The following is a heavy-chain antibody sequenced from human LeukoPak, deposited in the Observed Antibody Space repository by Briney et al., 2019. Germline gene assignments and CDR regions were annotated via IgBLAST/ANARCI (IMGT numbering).Heavy chain of an antibody. CDR2: IIPIFGTA. CDR1: GGTFSSYA. CDR3: ARVMTTVKDGDY. Sequence: SVKVSCKASGGTFSSYAISWVRQAPGQGLEWMGGIIPIFGTANYAQKFQGRVTITADESTSTAYMELSSLRSEDTAVYYCARVMTTVKDGDYWGQGTLVTVSS. J-gene: IGHJ4*02. D-gene: IGHD4-17*01. V-gene: IGHV1-69*13.